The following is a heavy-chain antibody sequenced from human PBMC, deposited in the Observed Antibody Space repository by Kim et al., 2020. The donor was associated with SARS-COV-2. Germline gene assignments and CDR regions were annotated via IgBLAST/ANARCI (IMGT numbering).Heavy chain of an antibody. CDR3: ARLVVPAAKGWFDP. V-gene: IGHV1-69*04. D-gene: IGHD2-2*01. CDR2: IIPILGIA. J-gene: IGHJ5*02. CDR1: GGTFSSYA. Sequence: SVKVSCKASGGTFSSYAISWVRQAPGQGLEWMGRIIPILGIANYAQKFQGRVTITADKSTSTAYMELSSLRSEDTAVYYCARLVVPAAKGWFDPWGQGTLVTVSS.